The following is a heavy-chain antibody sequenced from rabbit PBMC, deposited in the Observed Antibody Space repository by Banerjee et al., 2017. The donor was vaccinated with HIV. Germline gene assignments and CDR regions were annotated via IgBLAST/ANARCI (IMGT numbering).Heavy chain of an antibody. V-gene: IGHV1S47*01. Sequence: QEQLEESGGGLVQPGGSLKLSCKASGFDFSGYGMSWVRQAPGKGLEWIGYIDPLFGNTYYASWVTGRFAISSHNAQNTLYLQLNSLTAADTATYFCVRDRANIGGDYGPYYLNLWGQGTLVTVS. D-gene: IGHD2-1*01. CDR1: GFDFSGYG. J-gene: IGHJ4*01. CDR2: IDPLFGNT. CDR3: VRDRANIGGDYGPYYLNL.